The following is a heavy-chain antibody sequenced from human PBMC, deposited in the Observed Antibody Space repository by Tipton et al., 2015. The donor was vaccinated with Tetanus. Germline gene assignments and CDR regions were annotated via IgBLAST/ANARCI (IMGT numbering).Heavy chain of an antibody. J-gene: IGHJ4*02. Sequence: QLVQSGAEARKPGASVKVSCKAAGYTFTGNYLQWVRQAPGQGLEWMGIIIPSGGNTRHAQKFQGRVTMTRDTSTSTVYMELSSLRSEDTAVYYCARDGGSYYTDYWGQGTLVTVSS. V-gene: IGHV1-46*01. CDR1: GYTFTGNY. CDR3: ARDGGSYYTDY. CDR2: IIPSGGNT. D-gene: IGHD1-26*01.